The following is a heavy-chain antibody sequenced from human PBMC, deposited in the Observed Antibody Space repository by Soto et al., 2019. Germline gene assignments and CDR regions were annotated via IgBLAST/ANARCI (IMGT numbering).Heavy chain of an antibody. CDR2: INHSGST. CDR1: GGSFSGYY. Sequence: SETLSLTCAVYGGSFSGYYWSWIRQPPGKGLEWIGEINHSGSTNYNPSLKSRVTISVDTSKNQFSLKLSSVTAADTAVYYCARGDYYYGSGSYYDYWGQGTLVTVSS. V-gene: IGHV4-34*01. CDR3: ARGDYYYGSGSYYDY. J-gene: IGHJ4*02. D-gene: IGHD3-10*01.